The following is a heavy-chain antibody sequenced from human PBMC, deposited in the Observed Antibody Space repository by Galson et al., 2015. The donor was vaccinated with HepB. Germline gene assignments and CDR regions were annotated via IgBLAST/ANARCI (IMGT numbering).Heavy chain of an antibody. CDR1: GFPFSSHA. V-gene: IGHV3-23*01. Sequence: SLRLSCAASGFPFSSHAMSWVRQAPGEGLQWVSGINSDGSGANHADSVKGRFTISRDNSRNTLYLQMNSLRVEDTAVYYCATLNWGQVRGGWGQGSLVTVSS. CDR2: INSDGSGA. CDR3: ATLNWGQVRGG. D-gene: IGHD3-16*01. J-gene: IGHJ4*02.